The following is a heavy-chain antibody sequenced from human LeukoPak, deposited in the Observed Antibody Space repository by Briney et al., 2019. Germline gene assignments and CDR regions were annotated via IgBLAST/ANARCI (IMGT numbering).Heavy chain of an antibody. D-gene: IGHD3-22*01. CDR3: ASRSYYDSQVY. CDR2: IIPIFGTA. J-gene: IGHJ4*02. V-gene: IGHV1-69*05. Sequence: VASVKVSCKASGGTFSIYAISWVRQAPGQGLEWMGGIIPIFGTANYAQKLQGRVTMTTDTSTSTAYMELRSLRSDDTAVYYCASRSYYDSQVYWGQGTLVTVSS. CDR1: GGTFSIYA.